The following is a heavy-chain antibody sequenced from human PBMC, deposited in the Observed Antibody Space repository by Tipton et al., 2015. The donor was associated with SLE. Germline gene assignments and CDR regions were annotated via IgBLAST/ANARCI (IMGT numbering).Heavy chain of an antibody. CDR3: ARGGTYHDSSGNIDY. J-gene: IGHJ4*02. D-gene: IGHD3-22*01. CDR1: GGSISRSSYY. CDR2: VYYSGST. Sequence: TLSLTCTVSGGSISRSSYYWAWIRQPPGKGLEWIGSVYYSGSTYYNPSLKSRVTISVDTSKNQFSLKLSSVTAADTAVYYCARGGTYHDSSGNIDYWGQGTLVTASS. V-gene: IGHV4-39*07.